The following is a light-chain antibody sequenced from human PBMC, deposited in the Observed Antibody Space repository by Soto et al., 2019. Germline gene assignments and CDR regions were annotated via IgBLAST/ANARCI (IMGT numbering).Light chain of an antibody. V-gene: IGKV1-12*01. J-gene: IGKJ2*01. Sequence: DIQMTQSPSFLSASVGDRVTITWRASQNISTWLAWYQQKPGRAPNLLIYTASSLQSGVPSRFSGSGSGTDFTLTISSLQPEDFATYYCQQANSFPYTFGQGTKLEIK. CDR2: TAS. CDR1: QNISTW. CDR3: QQANSFPYT.